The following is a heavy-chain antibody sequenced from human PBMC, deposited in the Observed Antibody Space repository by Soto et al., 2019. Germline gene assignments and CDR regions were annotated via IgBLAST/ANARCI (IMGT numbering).Heavy chain of an antibody. V-gene: IGHV3-74*01. CDR2: INSDGSNK. J-gene: IGHJ4*02. Sequence: GGSLRLSCAASGFTFSSYAMHWVRQAPGKGLEWVSGINSDGSNKRNADSVKGRFTISRDNAKNTLYLQMNSLRAEYTAVYYCARGHYDSSGYRDFDCWGQGTLVTVSS. D-gene: IGHD3-22*01. CDR1: GFTFSSYA. CDR3: ARGHYDSSGYRDFDC.